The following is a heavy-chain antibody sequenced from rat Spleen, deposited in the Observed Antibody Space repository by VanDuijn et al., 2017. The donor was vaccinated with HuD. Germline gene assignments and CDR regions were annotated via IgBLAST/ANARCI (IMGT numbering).Heavy chain of an antibody. Sequence: EVQLVESGGGLVQPGRSLKLSCAASGFTFSDYNMAWVRQAPKKGLEWVASISTGGGNTYYRDSVKGRFTISRANSENTVYLQMNSLRSEDTATYYCAVAGYGYWGQGVMVTVSS. D-gene: IGHD4-3*01. CDR1: GFTFSDYN. V-gene: IGHV5-25*01. CDR3: AVAGYGY. CDR2: ISTGGGNT. J-gene: IGHJ2*01.